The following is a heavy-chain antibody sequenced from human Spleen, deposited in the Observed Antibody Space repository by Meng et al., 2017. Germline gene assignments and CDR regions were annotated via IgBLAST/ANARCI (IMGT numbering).Heavy chain of an antibody. V-gene: IGHV3-23*01. J-gene: IGHJ4*02. CDR1: GFTFSSYA. CDR2: ISGSGGTI. D-gene: IGHD3-10*01. Sequence: GESLKISCAASGFTFSSYAMSWVRQAPGKGLEWVSAISGSGGTIYYADSVRGRFTISRDNSKNTLYLQMNSLRAEDTALYYCAKDLVRGVPSTNFDYWGQGTLVTVSS. CDR3: AKDLVRGVPSTNFDY.